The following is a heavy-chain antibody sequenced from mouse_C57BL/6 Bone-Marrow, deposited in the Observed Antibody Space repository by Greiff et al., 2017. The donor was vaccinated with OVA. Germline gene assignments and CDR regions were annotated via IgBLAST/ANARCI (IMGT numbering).Heavy chain of an antibody. CDR2: IDPSDSHT. D-gene: IGHD1-1*01. V-gene: IGHV1-50*01. CDR3: ARYYGRLFDY. Sequence: QVQLQQPGAELVKPGASVKLSCKASGYTFTSYWMQWVKQRPGQGLEWIGEIDPSDSHTNYNQKFKGKATFTADTSSSKAYMQLRSLTSEDSAVYYCARYYGRLFDYWGQGTTLTVSS. CDR1: GYTFTSYW. J-gene: IGHJ2*01.